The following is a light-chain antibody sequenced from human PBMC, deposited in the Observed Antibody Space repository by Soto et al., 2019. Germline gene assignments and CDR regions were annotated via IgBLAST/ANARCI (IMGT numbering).Light chain of an antibody. CDR2: DAS. J-gene: IGKJ2*01. CDR3: QQYNSYST. V-gene: IGKV1-5*01. Sequence: DIPMTQSPSTLSASVGDRVTITCRTSQSISSWLAWYQQKPGKAPKVLIYDASSLERGVPSRFSGSGSGTEFTLTISSLQPDDFATYYCQQYNSYSTFGQGTKLEIK. CDR1: QSISSW.